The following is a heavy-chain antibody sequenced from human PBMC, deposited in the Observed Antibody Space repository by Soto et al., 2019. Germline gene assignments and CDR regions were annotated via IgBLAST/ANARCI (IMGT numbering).Heavy chain of an antibody. D-gene: IGHD3-16*02. Sequence: QVQLVQSGAEVKKPGASVKVSCKASGYTFTSYAMHWVRQAPGQRLEWMGWINAGNGNTKYSQKFQGRVTITRDTSASTAYMELSSLRSEDTAVYYCARDLTDYIWGSYRPLYYLDYWGQGTLVTVSS. V-gene: IGHV1-3*01. CDR2: INAGNGNT. CDR1: GYTFTSYA. CDR3: ARDLTDYIWGSYRPLYYLDY. J-gene: IGHJ4*02.